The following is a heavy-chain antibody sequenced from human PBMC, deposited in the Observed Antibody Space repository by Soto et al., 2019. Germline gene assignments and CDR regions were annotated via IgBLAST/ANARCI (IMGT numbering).Heavy chain of an antibody. CDR2: MNPNSGNT. D-gene: IGHD2-21*01. Sequence: QVQLVQSGAEVKTHGASVKVSCKASGYTIATYDIKWVRQAPGQGLEWMGWMNPNSGNTGYAQKFQGRLTMTRDTALSVAHMELSSLRNEDTAVYYCARSDGYNFNWLDSWGQGTLVTVSA. CDR3: ARSDGYNFNWLDS. J-gene: IGHJ5*01. CDR1: GYTIATYD. V-gene: IGHV1-8*01.